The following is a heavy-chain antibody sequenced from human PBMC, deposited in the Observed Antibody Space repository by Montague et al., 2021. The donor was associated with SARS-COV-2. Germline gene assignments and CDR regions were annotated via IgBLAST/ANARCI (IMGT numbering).Heavy chain of an antibody. Sequence: SETLSLTCTVSGGSIRSSCHFWGWFRQPPGQRLEWIGTISYSGSTYYSPSLKSRVIISADTSKNQFSLNLRSVTAADTAVYFCGLGRGSAAGNHYYYSYGLDVWGQGTTVTVSS. CDR1: GGSIRSSCHF. CDR2: ISYSGST. D-gene: IGHD6-13*01. V-gene: IGHV4-39*07. J-gene: IGHJ6*02. CDR3: GLGRGSAAGNHYYYSYGLDV.